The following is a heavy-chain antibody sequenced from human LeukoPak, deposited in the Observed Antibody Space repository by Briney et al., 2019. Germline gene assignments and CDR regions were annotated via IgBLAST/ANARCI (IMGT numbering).Heavy chain of an antibody. CDR2: INSDGSST. CDR3: ASEVGIAVAA. Sequence: PGGSLRLSCAASGFTFSSYWMHWVRQAPGKGLVWVSRINSDGSSTNYADSVKGRLTISRDNAKNSLYPQMNSLRAEDTAVYYCASEVGIAVAAWGQGTLVTVSS. V-gene: IGHV3-74*01. J-gene: IGHJ5*02. D-gene: IGHD6-19*01. CDR1: GFTFSSYW.